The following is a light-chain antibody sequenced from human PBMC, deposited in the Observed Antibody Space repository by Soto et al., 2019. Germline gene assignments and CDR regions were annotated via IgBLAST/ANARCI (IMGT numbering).Light chain of an antibody. CDR3: QQTYTTPLS. Sequence: PGERVTLSCRASQSVSSSYLTWYQQKPGQAPRLLIYGASTRATSIPARFSGSGSGTDFTLTISSLQPEDSATYYCQQTYTTPLSFGGGTKVDIK. J-gene: IGKJ4*01. CDR2: GAS. V-gene: IGKV3D-7*01. CDR1: QSVSSSY.